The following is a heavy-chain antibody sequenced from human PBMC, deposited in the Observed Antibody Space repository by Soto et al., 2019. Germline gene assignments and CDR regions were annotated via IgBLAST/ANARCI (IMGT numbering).Heavy chain of an antibody. J-gene: IGHJ4*02. CDR1: GFTFTSYD. D-gene: IGHD6-19*01. Sequence: GGSLPLSCAASGFTFTSYDMHWVRQATGKGLEWVSAIGTAGDTYYPGSVKGRFTISRENAKNSLYLQMNSLRAEDTAVYYCARSYSSGWYLGYWGQGTLVTVSS. V-gene: IGHV3-13*01. CDR2: IGTAGDT. CDR3: ARSYSSGWYLGY.